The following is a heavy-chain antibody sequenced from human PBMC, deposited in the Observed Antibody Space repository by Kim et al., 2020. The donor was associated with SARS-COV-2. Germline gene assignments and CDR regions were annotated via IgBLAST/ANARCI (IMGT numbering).Heavy chain of an antibody. J-gene: IGHJ4*02. CDR2: IYYSGST. CDR3: ASRRGSSGLDY. Sequence: SETLSLTCTVSGGSISSYYWSWIRQPPGKGLEWIGYIYYSGSTNYNPSLKSRVTISVDTSKNQFSLKLSSVTAADTAVYYCASRRGSSGLDYWGQGTLVTVSS. V-gene: IGHV4-59*13. D-gene: IGHD6-19*01. CDR1: GGSISSYY.